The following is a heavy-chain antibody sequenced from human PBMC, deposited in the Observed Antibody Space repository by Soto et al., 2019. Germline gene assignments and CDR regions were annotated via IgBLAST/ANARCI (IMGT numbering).Heavy chain of an antibody. Sequence: LLLESGGGVVQPGRSLRLSCSASGFSFSSYGMLWVRQAPGKGLEWVATTWFDGSKKYYADSVKGRFTISRDNSNNILYLQMNSLRADDTASYYCVRDRLRLDHWGPGTLVTVSS. CDR2: TWFDGSKK. D-gene: IGHD3-10*01. CDR3: VRDRLRLDH. V-gene: IGHV3-33*01. J-gene: IGHJ4*02. CDR1: GFSFSSYG.